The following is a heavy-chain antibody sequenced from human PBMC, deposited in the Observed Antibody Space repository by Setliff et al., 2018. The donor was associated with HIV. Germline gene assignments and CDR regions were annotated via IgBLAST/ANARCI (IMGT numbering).Heavy chain of an antibody. Sequence: LRLSCAASGFTFSTYSMNWVRQAPGKGLEWVSYISSTGAIIYYADSVRGRFTISRDNAKNSVYLQMNSLRADDTALYYCAREFVALGNHFDKWGQGTLVTVSS. J-gene: IGHJ4*02. V-gene: IGHV3-48*04. CDR3: AREFVALGNHFDK. CDR2: ISSTGAII. CDR1: GFTFSTYS.